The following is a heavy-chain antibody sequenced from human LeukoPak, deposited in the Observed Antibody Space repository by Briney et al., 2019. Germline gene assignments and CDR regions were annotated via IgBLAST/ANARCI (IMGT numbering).Heavy chain of an antibody. CDR1: GGSISSGSYY. J-gene: IGHJ4*02. D-gene: IGHD3-9*01. CDR3: ARGPHYDILTGFTPFDY. Sequence: PSETLSLTCTVSGGSISSGSYYWSWIRQPAGKGLEWIGRIYTSGSTNYNPSLKSRVTISVDTSKNQFSLKLSSVTAADTAVYYCARGPHYDILTGFTPFDYWGQGTLVTVSS. CDR2: IYTSGST. V-gene: IGHV4-61*02.